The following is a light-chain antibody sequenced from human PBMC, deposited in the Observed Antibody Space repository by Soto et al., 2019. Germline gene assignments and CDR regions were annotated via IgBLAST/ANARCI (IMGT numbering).Light chain of an antibody. CDR1: SSDVGGYNY. CDR2: DVS. CDR3: SSYTSSSTHVV. Sequence: QSALTQPASVSGSLGQSITVSCTGTSSDVGGYNYVSWHQQHPGKAPKLMIYDVSNRPSGVSDRFSGSKSGNTASLTISGLQAEDEADYCCSSYTSSSTHVVFGGGTKLAVL. V-gene: IGLV2-14*01. J-gene: IGLJ2*01.